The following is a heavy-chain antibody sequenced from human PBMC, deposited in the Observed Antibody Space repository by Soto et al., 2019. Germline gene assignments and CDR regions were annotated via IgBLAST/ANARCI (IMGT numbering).Heavy chain of an antibody. CDR2: IIPIFGTA. J-gene: IGHJ6*02. Sequence: QVQLVQSGAEVKKPGSSVKVSCKASGGTFSSYAISWVRQAPGQGLEWMGGIIPIFGTANYAQKFQGRVTITADESTSTAYMELSSLRSEDTAVYYCARSRTWGVDYYYYGMDVWGQGITVTVSS. CDR3: ARSRTWGVDYYYYGMDV. D-gene: IGHD3-10*01. V-gene: IGHV1-69*01. CDR1: GGTFSSYA.